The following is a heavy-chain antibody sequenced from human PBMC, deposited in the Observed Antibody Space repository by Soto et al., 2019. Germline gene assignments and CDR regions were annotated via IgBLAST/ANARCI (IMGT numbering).Heavy chain of an antibody. V-gene: IGHV2-5*02. J-gene: IGHJ4*02. Sequence: QITLKESGPTLVKPTQTLTLTCTFSGFSLDTNAVGVAWIRQPPGKALEWLALLYWDDDKRYSPALKSRLTITTDTSKNQVVLTMTNMDPEDTATYYCAHRRVRDSSGENFDSWGQGTLVTVS. CDR3: AHRRVRDSSGENFDS. D-gene: IGHD6-19*01. CDR2: LYWDDDK. CDR1: GFSLDTNAVG.